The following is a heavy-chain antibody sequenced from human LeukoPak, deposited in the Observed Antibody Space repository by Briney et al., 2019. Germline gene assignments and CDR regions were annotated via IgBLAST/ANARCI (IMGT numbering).Heavy chain of an antibody. CDR1: GYTFTGYY. D-gene: IGHD3-10*01. V-gene: IGHV1-2*02. Sequence: ASVKVSCKASGYTFTGYYMHWVRQAPGQGLEGMGWINPNSGGTNYAQKFQGRVTMTRDTSISTAYMELSRLRSDDTAVYYCARRLYYYGSGIDYWGQGTLVTVSS. J-gene: IGHJ4*02. CDR2: INPNSGGT. CDR3: ARRLYYYGSGIDY.